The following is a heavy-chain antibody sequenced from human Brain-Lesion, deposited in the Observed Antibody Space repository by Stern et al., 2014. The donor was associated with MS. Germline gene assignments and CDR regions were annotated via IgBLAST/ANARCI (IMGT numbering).Heavy chain of an antibody. V-gene: IGHV4-39*01. D-gene: IGHD1-26*01. CDR1: GGSISSSTYY. J-gene: IGHJ4*02. CDR2: IYYCGFT. Sequence: QLVESGPGLVKPSETLSLTCTVSGGSISSSTYYWAWIRQPPGKGLEWIGHIYYCGFTYYNPSLKSRVPISVDMSKNQFSLKLSSVTAADTAIYYCARHDSVPRPSQLYSARDRGPGYFDYWGQGTLVTVSS. CDR3: ARHDSVPRPSQLYSARDRGPGYFDY.